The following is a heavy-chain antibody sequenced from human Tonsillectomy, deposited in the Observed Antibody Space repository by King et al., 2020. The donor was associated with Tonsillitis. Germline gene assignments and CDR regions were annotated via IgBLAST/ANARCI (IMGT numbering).Heavy chain of an antibody. CDR2: IIPIFATT. D-gene: IGHD2-15*01. V-gene: IGHV1-69*18. Sequence: AQLVQSGAEVKKPGSSVKVSCKASGGGSFRAYPISWVRQGPGQGLEWMGRIIPIFATTDYAQKFQGRVTFTADEYTNTAYMEFDSLTSEDTAIYYCTLRVGVGRTATADVWGQGTTVTVSS. J-gene: IGHJ6*02. CDR3: TLRVGVGRTATADV. CDR1: GGGSFRAYP.